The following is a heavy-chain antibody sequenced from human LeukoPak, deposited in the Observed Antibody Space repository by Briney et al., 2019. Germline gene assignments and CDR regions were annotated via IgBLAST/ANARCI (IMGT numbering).Heavy chain of an antibody. D-gene: IGHD3-22*01. CDR1: GFTSSSYW. CDR2: IKQDGSEK. J-gene: IGHJ4*02. Sequence: GSLRLSCAVSGFTSSSYWMSWVRQAPGKGLEWVANIKQDGSEKYYVDSVKGRFTIPRDNAKNSLYLQMNSLRAEDTAVYYCARTYYYDSSGYYGYWGQGTLVTVSS. V-gene: IGHV3-7*01. CDR3: ARTYYYDSSGYYGY.